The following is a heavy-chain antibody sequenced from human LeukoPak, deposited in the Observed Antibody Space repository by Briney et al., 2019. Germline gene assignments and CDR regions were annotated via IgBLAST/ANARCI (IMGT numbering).Heavy chain of an antibody. D-gene: IGHD4-17*01. CDR3: ARDPAHDYGDYDGVNWFDP. J-gene: IGHJ5*02. CDR1: GGSVTSGDYY. V-gene: IGHV4-61*02. Sequence: PSETLSLTCTVSGGSVTSGDYYWSWIRQPAGKGLEWIGRIYTSGSTNYNPSLKSRVTMSVDTSKNQFSLKLSSVTAADTAVYYCARDPAHDYGDYDGVNWFDPWGQGTLVTVSS. CDR2: IYTSGST.